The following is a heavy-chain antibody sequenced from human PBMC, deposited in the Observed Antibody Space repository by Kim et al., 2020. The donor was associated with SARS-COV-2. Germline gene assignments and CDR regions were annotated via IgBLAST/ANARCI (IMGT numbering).Heavy chain of an antibody. J-gene: IGHJ4*02. D-gene: IGHD5-12*01. V-gene: IGHV3-74*01. CDR3: ARASRYSGYEY. Sequence: SYADSVKGRFTISRDNAKDTLSLQMDGLRAEDTAVYYCARASRYSGYEYRGQGTLVTVSS.